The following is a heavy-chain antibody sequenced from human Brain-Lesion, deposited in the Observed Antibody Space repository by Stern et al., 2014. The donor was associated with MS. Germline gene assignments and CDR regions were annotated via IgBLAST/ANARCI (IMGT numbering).Heavy chain of an antibody. CDR3: ATYYYDSTGYNDF. Sequence: VQLEESGAEVKKPGASVKVSCKASGYTFTGYYMHWRRQAPGQGLEWLGRINPKSGGTNYAQKFQGWVTMTRDTSINTAYMELSRLRSDDTAVYYCATYYYDSTGYNDFWGQGTLVTVSS. J-gene: IGHJ4*02. CDR2: INPKSGGT. V-gene: IGHV1-2*04. CDR1: GYTFTGYY. D-gene: IGHD3-22*01.